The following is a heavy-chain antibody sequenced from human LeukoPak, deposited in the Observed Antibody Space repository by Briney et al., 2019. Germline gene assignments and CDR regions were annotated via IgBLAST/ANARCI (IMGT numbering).Heavy chain of an antibody. D-gene: IGHD5-12*01. CDR1: GFTFRSYG. V-gene: IGHV3-30*02. Sequence: GGSLRLSCAASGFTFRSYGMHWVRQAPGKGLEWVAFIRYDGSNKYYADSVKGRLTISRDNSKNTLYLQMNSLRAEDTAVYYCAKDVVSGYDLGWFDPWGQGTLVTVSS. CDR3: AKDVVSGYDLGWFDP. CDR2: IRYDGSNK. J-gene: IGHJ5*02.